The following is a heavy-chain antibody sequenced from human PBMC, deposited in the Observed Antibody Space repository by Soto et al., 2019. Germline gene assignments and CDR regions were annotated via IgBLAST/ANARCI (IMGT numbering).Heavy chain of an antibody. Sequence: PGGSLRLSXAASGFTFSSYSMSWVRQAPGKGLEWVSSIISSSTYKYYADSVKGRFTISRDNAKNSLYLQMNSLRAEDTAIYYCARDRNPSLGIAAAGTSNWFAPWGQGTQVTVSS. J-gene: IGHJ5*02. CDR2: IISSSTYK. CDR3: ARDRNPSLGIAAAGTSNWFAP. D-gene: IGHD6-13*01. CDR1: GFTFSSYS. V-gene: IGHV3-21*01.